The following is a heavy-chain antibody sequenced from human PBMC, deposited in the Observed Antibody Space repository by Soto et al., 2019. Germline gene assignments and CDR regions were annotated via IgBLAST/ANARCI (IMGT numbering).Heavy chain of an antibody. V-gene: IGHV4-39*01. Sequence: QLQLQESGPGLVKPSETLSLTCTVSGGSISSSSYYWGWIRQPPGKGLEWIGSIYYSGSTYYNPSLKSRVTLSVDTSKNQFSLKLSSVTAADTAVYYCARTLRWFGELDTDAFDIWGQGTMVTVSS. CDR3: ARTLRWFGELDTDAFDI. CDR1: GGSISSSSYY. J-gene: IGHJ3*02. D-gene: IGHD3-10*01. CDR2: IYYSGST.